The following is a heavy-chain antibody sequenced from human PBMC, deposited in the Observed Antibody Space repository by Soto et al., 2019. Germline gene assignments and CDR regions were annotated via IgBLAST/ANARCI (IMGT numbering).Heavy chain of an antibody. CDR3: VSDRGYGHASVPYS. Sequence: QAHLVESGGGVVQPGRSLRLSCAASGFTFTSYGMHWVRQAPGTRLEWGAVISYDGGLQHYADSVQGRFTISRDNSKNMVLLQMNSLRAEDTAVYYCVSDRGYGHASVPYSWGQGTLVSVSS. CDR1: GFTFTSYG. J-gene: IGHJ4*02. D-gene: IGHD5-18*01. CDR2: ISYDGGLQ. V-gene: IGHV3-30*03.